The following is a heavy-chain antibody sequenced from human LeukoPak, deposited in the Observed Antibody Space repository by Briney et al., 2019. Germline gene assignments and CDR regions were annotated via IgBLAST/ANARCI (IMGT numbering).Heavy chain of an antibody. Sequence: GRSLRLSCAASGFTFSSYGMHWVRQAPGKGLEWVAVISYDGSNKYYADSVKGRFTISRDNSKNTLYLQMNSLRAEDTAVYYCAKKPPGFYYDSSGSTTPADYWGQGTLVTVSS. CDR2: ISYDGSNK. J-gene: IGHJ4*02. CDR1: GFTFSSYG. CDR3: AKKPPGFYYDSSGSTTPADY. D-gene: IGHD3-22*01. V-gene: IGHV3-30*18.